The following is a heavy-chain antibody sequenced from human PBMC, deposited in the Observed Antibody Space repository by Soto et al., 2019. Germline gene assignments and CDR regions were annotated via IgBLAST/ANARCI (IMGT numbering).Heavy chain of an antibody. CDR3: AREGSIAVAGTLFDY. CDR2: MSAYNGNT. V-gene: IGHV1-18*01. D-gene: IGHD6-19*01. J-gene: IGHJ4*02. Sequence: QVQLVQSGAEVKKPWASVKVSCKASGYSFTSYGISWVRQAAGQGVEWMGWMSAYNGNTNYAQKLQGRVTMTTDTSTSTAYMELRSLRSDDTAVYYCAREGSIAVAGTLFDYWGQGTLVTVSS. CDR1: GYSFTSYG.